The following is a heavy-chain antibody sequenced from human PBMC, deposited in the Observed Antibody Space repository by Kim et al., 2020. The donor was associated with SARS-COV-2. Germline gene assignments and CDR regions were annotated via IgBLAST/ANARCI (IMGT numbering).Heavy chain of an antibody. CDR3: ARQRVPAAHSDSSHYYYYYGMDV. CDR1: GGSISSYY. D-gene: IGHD2-2*01. CDR2: IYYSGST. V-gene: IGHV4-59*08. J-gene: IGHJ6*02. Sequence: SETLSLTCTVSGGSISSYYWSWIRQPPGKGLEWIGYIYYSGSTNYNPSLKSRVTISVDTSKNQFSLKLSSVTAADTAVYYCARQRVPAAHSDSSHYYYYYGMDVWGQGTTVTVSS.